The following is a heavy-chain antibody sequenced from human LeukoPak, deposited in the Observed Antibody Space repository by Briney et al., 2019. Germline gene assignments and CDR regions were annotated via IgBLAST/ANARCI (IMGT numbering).Heavy chain of an antibody. CDR3: ARSIAAAGKSVFDY. J-gene: IGHJ4*02. V-gene: IGHV4-59*01. CDR1: GGSISSYY. D-gene: IGHD6-13*01. CDR2: IYYSGST. Sequence: SETLSLTCTVSGGSISSYYWSWIRQPPGRGLEWIGYIYYSGSTNYNPSLKSRVTISVDTSKNQFSLKLSSVTAADTAVYYCARSIAAAGKSVFDYWGQGTLVTVSS.